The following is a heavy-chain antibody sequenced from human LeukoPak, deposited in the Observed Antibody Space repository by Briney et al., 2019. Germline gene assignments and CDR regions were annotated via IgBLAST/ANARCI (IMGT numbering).Heavy chain of an antibody. V-gene: IGHV4-39*01. CDR3: ARQGRYQLLFDVDS. D-gene: IGHD2-2*01. J-gene: IGHJ4*02. CDR1: GDSISNDHYC. Sequence: FETLSLTCTVSGDSISNDHYCWGWIRQPPGKGLERIGRIYHSGSAYYNLSLNTRVTISVDTSKNQFSLKVRSVPAADTAVYYCARQGRYQLLFDVDSWGQGTLVTVSS. CDR2: IYHSGSA.